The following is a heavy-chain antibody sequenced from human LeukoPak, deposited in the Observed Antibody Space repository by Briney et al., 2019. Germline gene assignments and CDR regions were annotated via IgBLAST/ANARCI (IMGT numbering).Heavy chain of an antibody. CDR2: FDPEDGET. CDR3: ATANANTLFYYYGMDV. CDR1: GYTLTELS. J-gene: IGHJ6*02. D-gene: IGHD2-2*02. V-gene: IGHV1-24*01. Sequence: GASVKVSCKVSGYTLTELSMHWVRQAPGKGLEWMGGFDPEDGETIYAQKFQGRVTMTEDTSTDTAYMELSSLRSEDTAVYYCATANANTLFYYYGMDVWGQGTTVTVSS.